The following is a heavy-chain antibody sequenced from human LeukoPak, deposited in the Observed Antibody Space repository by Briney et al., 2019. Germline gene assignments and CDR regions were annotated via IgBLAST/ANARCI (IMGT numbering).Heavy chain of an antibody. Sequence: GGSLGLSCAASGFTFSNYGMHWVRQGPGKGLEWVAVVAFDGSNEYYADSVKGRLTISRDNSKNTLYLQMNSLRAEDTAVYYCARVGAAVTTSSFYYGMDVWGQGTTVTVSS. CDR2: VAFDGSNE. D-gene: IGHD4-17*01. CDR3: ARVGAAVTTSSFYYGMDV. J-gene: IGHJ6*02. CDR1: GFTFSNYG. V-gene: IGHV3-33*05.